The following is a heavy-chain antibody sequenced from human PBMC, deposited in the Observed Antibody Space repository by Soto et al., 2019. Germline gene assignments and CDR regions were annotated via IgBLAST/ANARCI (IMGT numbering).Heavy chain of an antibody. D-gene: IGHD2-2*01. J-gene: IGHJ4*02. V-gene: IGHV4-34*01. CDR3: ARTYCSSTSCYDVVVDY. CDR2: INHSGGT. Sequence: PSETLSLTCAVYGGSFSGYYWSWIRQPPGKGLEWIGEINHSGGTNYNPSLKSRVTISVDTSKNQFSLKLSSVTAADTAVYYCARTYCSSTSCYDVVVDYWGQGTLVTVSS. CDR1: GGSFSGYY.